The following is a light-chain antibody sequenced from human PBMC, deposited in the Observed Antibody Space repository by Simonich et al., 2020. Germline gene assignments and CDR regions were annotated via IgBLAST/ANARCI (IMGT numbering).Light chain of an antibody. Sequence: NFMLTQPHSVSESPGKTVTIPCTRSSGSIASNYVQGYQQRPGSAPTTWIYEDNQRPSGVPDRFSGSIDSSSHAASLTIAGLKTEDEADYYCQSYDSSNQVFGGGTKLTVL. CDR1: SGSIASNY. V-gene: IGLV6-57*03. CDR2: EDN. J-gene: IGLJ3*02. CDR3: QSYDSSNQV.